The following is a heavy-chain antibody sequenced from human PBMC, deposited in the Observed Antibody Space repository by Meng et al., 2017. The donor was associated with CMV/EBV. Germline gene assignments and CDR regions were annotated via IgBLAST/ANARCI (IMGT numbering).Heavy chain of an antibody. V-gene: IGHV5-51*01. Sequence: GESLKISCKGSGYSFTSYLIGWVRQMPGKGLEWMGIIYPGDSDTRYSPSFQGQVTISADKSISTAYLQWSSLKASDTAMYYCASQGLNDYYDAGMGAFDIWGQGTMVTVSS. J-gene: IGHJ3*02. CDR3: ASQGLNDYYDAGMGAFDI. D-gene: IGHD3-10*01. CDR1: GYSFTSYL. CDR2: IYPGDSDT.